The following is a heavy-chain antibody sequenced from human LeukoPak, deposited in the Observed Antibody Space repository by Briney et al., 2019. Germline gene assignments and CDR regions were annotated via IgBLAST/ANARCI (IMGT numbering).Heavy chain of an antibody. CDR3: AREWSS. V-gene: IGHV4-59*01. J-gene: IGHJ5*02. Sequence: GSLRLSCTVSGGSISSYYWSWIRQPPGKGLEWIGYIYYTGSTNYNPSLKSRVTISVDTSKNQFSLKLSSVTAADTAVHYCAREWSSWGQGTLVTVSS. D-gene: IGHD2-15*01. CDR2: IYYTGST. CDR1: GGSISSYY.